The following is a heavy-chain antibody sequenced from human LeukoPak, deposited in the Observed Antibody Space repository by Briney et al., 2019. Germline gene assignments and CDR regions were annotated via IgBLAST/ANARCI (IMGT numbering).Heavy chain of an antibody. J-gene: IGHJ3*02. D-gene: IGHD4-17*01. V-gene: IGHV4-31*03. CDR3: ALDNGAYFNSFDI. Sequence: SETLSLTCTVSGGSISSGGYYWSWIRQHPGKGLEWIGYIYYSGSTYYNPSLKSRISISVDTSYNHFSLRLSSVTAADTAMYYCALDNGAYFNSFDIWGQGTMVAVSS. CDR1: GGSISSGGYY. CDR2: IYYSGST.